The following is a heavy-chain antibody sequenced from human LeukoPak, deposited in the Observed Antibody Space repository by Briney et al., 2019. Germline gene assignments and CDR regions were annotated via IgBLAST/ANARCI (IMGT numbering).Heavy chain of an antibody. V-gene: IGHV7-4-1*02. CDR3: ARAEGNPSRWQQLVPRTPNFDY. CDR2: INTNTGNP. CDR1: GYTFTSYA. Sequence: ASVKVSCKASGYTFTSYAMNWVRQAPGQGLEWMGWINTNTGNPTYAQGFTGRFVFSLDTSVSTAYLQISSLKAEDTAVYYCARAEGNPSRWQQLVPRTPNFDYWGQGTLVTVSS. D-gene: IGHD6-13*01. J-gene: IGHJ4*02.